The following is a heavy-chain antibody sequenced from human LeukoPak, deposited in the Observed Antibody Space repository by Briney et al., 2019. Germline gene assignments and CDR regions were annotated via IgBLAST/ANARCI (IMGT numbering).Heavy chain of an antibody. CDR2: IKQDGSEK. CDR3: ARRIVGATNDYFDY. V-gene: IGHV3-7*01. J-gene: IGHJ4*02. Sequence: GGSLRLSCAASGFTFSSYWMSWVRQAPGKGLEWVANIKQDGSEKYYVDSVKGRFTISRDNAKNSLYLRMNSLRAEDTAVYYCARRIVGATNDYFDYWGQGTLVTVSS. CDR1: GFTFSSYW. D-gene: IGHD1-26*01.